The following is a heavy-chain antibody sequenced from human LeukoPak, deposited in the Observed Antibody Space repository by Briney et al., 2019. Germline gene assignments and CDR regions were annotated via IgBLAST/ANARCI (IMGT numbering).Heavy chain of an antibody. Sequence: GGSLRLSCAASGFTFDDYAMHWVRHAPGKGLEWVSGISWNSGSIGYADSVKGRFTISRDNAKNSLYLQMNSLSADDTAVYYCAKDFGRHSSSWPPFDPWGQGTLVTVSS. J-gene: IGHJ5*02. CDR2: ISWNSGSI. V-gene: IGHV3-9*01. CDR3: AKDFGRHSSSWPPFDP. D-gene: IGHD6-13*01. CDR1: GFTFDDYA.